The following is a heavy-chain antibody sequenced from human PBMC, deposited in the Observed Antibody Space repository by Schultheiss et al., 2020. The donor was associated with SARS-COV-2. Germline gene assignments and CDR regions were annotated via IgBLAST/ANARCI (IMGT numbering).Heavy chain of an antibody. Sequence: SETLSLTCAVYGGSFSGYYWSWIRQPPGKGLEWIGEINHSGSTNYNPSLKSRVTISVDTSKNQFSLRLSSVTAADTAVYHCARGRLGYCSGGSCYWFDPWGQGTLVTVSS. CDR1: GGSFSGYY. CDR3: ARGRLGYCSGGSCYWFDP. CDR2: INHSGST. V-gene: IGHV4-34*01. D-gene: IGHD2-15*01. J-gene: IGHJ5*02.